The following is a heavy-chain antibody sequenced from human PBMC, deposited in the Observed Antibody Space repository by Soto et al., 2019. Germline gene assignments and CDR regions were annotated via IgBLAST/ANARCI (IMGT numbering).Heavy chain of an antibody. D-gene: IGHD3-22*01. Sequence: GASVKVSCKASGYTFTSYYMHWVRQAPGQGLEWMGIINPSGGSTSYAQKFQGRVTMTRDTSTSTVYMELSSLRSEDTAVYYCARSERRPYYDSSGYHFDYWGQGTLVTVSS. CDR2: INPSGGST. CDR1: GYTFTSYY. J-gene: IGHJ4*02. CDR3: ARSERRPYYDSSGYHFDY. V-gene: IGHV1-46*01.